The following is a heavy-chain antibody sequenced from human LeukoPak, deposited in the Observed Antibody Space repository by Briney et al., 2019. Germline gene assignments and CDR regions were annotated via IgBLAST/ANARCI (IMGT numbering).Heavy chain of an antibody. Sequence: GESLKISCEGSGYMFSNYWIGWVRQMPGKGLEWMGIIYPGDSDTTYSPSFQGQVTISADTSINTAYVQWTSLKASDTAMYYCARLVDYYDSSGYYGYWGQGTLVTVSS. J-gene: IGHJ4*02. CDR2: IYPGDSDT. V-gene: IGHV5-51*01. D-gene: IGHD3-22*01. CDR3: ARLVDYYDSSGYYGY. CDR1: GYMFSNYW.